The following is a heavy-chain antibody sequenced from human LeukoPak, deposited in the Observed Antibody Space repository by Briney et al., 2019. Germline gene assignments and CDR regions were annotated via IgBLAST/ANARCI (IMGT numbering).Heavy chain of an antibody. CDR1: VGSITSSGFH. J-gene: IGHJ5*02. D-gene: IGHD1-26*01. CDR2: MSYSVRT. Sequence: SETPSLTCTLSVGSITSSGFHWGWIRQSPGKGLGWIGGMSYSVRTSYNPSLRSRVTSSVDTAKIQFSLRLSSVNAADTAVYCCTRYSASSGWFDPWGQGTLVTVSS. CDR3: TRYSASSGWFDP. V-gene: IGHV4-39*01.